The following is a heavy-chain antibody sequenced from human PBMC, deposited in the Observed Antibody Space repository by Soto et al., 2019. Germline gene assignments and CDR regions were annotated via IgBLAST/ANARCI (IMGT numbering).Heavy chain of an antibody. D-gene: IGHD5-18*01. CDR2: MNPNSGNT. V-gene: IGHV1-8*01. Sequence: QVQLVQSGAEVKKPGASVKVSCKASGYTFTSYDINWVRQATGQGLEWMGWMNPNSGNTGYAQKFQGRVTMNRNTSRSTAYMELSSLRSEDTAVYYCARGHSVDTSMVTAYWGQGTLVTVSS. J-gene: IGHJ4*02. CDR1: GYTFTSYD. CDR3: ARGHSVDTSMVTAY.